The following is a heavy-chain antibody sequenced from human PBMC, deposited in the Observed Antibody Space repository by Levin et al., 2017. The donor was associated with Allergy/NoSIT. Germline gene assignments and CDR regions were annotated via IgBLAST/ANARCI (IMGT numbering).Heavy chain of an antibody. CDR3: ARETALMIVVVTPNGGMDV. V-gene: IGHV4-38-2*02. CDR1: GYSISSGYY. D-gene: IGHD3-22*01. Sequence: SETLSLTCAVSGYSISSGYYWGWSRQPPGKGLEWIGSIYHSGSTYYNPSLKSRVTISVDTSKNQFSLKLSSVTAADTAVYYCARETALMIVVVTPNGGMDVWGQGTTVTVSS. J-gene: IGHJ6*02. CDR2: IYHSGST.